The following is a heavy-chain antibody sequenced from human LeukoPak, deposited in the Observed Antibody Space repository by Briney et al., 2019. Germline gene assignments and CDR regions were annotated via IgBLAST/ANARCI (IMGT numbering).Heavy chain of an antibody. CDR2: IKQDGSEK. CDR1: GFTFSSYW. Sequence: PGGSLRLSCAPSGFTFSSYWMSWVRQAPGKGLEWVANIKQDGSEKYYVDSVKGRFTISRDNAKNSLYLQMNSLRAEDTAVYYCARKAYGLDVWGKGTTVTVSS. J-gene: IGHJ6*04. V-gene: IGHV3-7*03. CDR3: ARKAYGLDV.